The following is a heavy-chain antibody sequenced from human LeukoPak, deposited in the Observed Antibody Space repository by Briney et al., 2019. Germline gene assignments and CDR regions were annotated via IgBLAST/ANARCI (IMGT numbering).Heavy chain of an antibody. CDR3: ARYDGGSGPFDY. Sequence: GGSLRLSCAASGFTFSSYWMSWVRQAPGKGLEWVSVLYSGGNTYYADSVKGRFTISRDNSKNTLYLQMNSLRAEDTAVYYCARYDGGSGPFDYWGQGTLVTVSS. V-gene: IGHV3-53*01. J-gene: IGHJ4*02. CDR2: LYSGGNT. CDR1: GFTFSSYW. D-gene: IGHD3-10*01.